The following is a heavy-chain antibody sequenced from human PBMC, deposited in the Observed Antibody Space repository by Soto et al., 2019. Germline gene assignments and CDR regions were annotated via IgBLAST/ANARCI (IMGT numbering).Heavy chain of an antibody. CDR2: ISGSGDST. CDR3: AKTTGLIDTFDY. CDR1: GFTFSSYA. Sequence: GGSLRLSCAASGFTFSSYAMSWVRQAPGKGLEWVSSISGSGDSTYYADSVKGRFTISRDNSRNTLYLQMNSLRAEDTAVYYCAKTTGLIDTFDYWGQGTLVTVSS. J-gene: IGHJ4*02. D-gene: IGHD4-17*01. V-gene: IGHV3-23*01.